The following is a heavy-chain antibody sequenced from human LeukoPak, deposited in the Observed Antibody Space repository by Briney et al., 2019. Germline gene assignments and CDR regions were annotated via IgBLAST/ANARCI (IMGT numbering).Heavy chain of an antibody. CDR2: INPNSGGT. V-gene: IGHV1-2*02. Sequence: ASVKVSCKASGYTFTGYYMHWVRQAPGQGLEWMGWINPNSGGTNYAQKFQGRVTMTRDTSISTAYMELSRLRSDDTAVYYCARDPEGASFQPTYHFDYWGQGTLVTVSS. CDR1: GYTFTGYY. CDR3: ARDPEGASFQPTYHFDY. J-gene: IGHJ4*02. D-gene: IGHD1-14*01.